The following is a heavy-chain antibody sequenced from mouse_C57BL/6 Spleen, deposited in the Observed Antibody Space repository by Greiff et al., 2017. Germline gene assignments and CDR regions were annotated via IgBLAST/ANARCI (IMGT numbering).Heavy chain of an antibody. D-gene: IGHD2-3*01. CDR1: GFSLTSYG. V-gene: IGHV2-3*01. CDR3: AKGDDGSLGYAMDY. J-gene: IGHJ4*01. CDR2: IWGDGST. Sequence: VKVVESGPGLVAPSQSLSITCTVSGFSLTSYGVSWVRQPPGKGLEWLGVIWGDGSTNYHSALISRLSISTENSKSQVFLKLNSLQTDDQAPYYCAKGDDGSLGYAMDYWGQGTSVTVSS.